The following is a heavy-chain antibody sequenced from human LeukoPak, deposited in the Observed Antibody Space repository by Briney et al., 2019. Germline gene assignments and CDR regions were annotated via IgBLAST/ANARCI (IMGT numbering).Heavy chain of an antibody. D-gene: IGHD2-21*02. Sequence: PSETLSLTCAVSGGSVNSGSYYWSWIRQHPGKGLEWIGYIYYTGITNYNPSLKSRVTISVDTSKNQFSLNLNSVTAADTAVYYCATSQCGSDCYSAGDYWGQGTLVTVSS. CDR2: IYYTGIT. V-gene: IGHV4-61*01. J-gene: IGHJ4*02. CDR1: GGSVNSGSYY. CDR3: ATSQCGSDCYSAGDY.